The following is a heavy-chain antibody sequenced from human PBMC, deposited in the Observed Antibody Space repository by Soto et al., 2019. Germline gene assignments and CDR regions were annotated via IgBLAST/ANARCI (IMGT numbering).Heavy chain of an antibody. D-gene: IGHD6-13*01. Sequence: SQTLSLTCAISGDSVSSNSAAWNWIRQSPSRGLEWLGRTYYRSKWYNDYAVSVKSRITINPYTSKNQFSLQLNSVTPEDTAVYYCARLSIAAAGMVSYFDYWGQGTLVTVSS. V-gene: IGHV6-1*01. CDR3: ARLSIAAAGMVSYFDY. CDR1: GDSVSSNSAA. CDR2: TYYRSKWYN. J-gene: IGHJ4*02.